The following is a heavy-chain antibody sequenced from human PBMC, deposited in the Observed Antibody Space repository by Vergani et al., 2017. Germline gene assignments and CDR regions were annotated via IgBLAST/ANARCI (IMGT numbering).Heavy chain of an antibody. D-gene: IGHD2-21*01. Sequence: QVQLVESAGGVVQPGGSLRLSCAASGFTFSNFGMHWIRQAPGKGLEWLAYIGKDGINTRYRDAVKGRFTVSRDNSKDILYLQMNGLKTEDIGVYYCTTDPRYCGDGSCYWLRDHHYYGMDVWGQGTTVTVSS. V-gene: IGHV3-30*02. J-gene: IGHJ6*02. CDR2: IGKDGINT. CDR3: TTDPRYCGDGSCYWLRDHHYYGMDV. CDR1: GFTFSNFG.